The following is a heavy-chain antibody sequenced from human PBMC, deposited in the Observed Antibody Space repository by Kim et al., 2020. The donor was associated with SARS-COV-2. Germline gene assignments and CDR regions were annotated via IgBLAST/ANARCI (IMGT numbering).Heavy chain of an antibody. CDR3: TRLRDDYGRYSAYFDY. J-gene: IGHJ4*02. Sequence: DSVGGRFTISRDNSKNTVYLQMNDLRIEDAALYYCTRLRDDYGRYSAYFDYWGQGTLVTVSS. V-gene: IGHV3-23*01. D-gene: IGHD4-17*01.